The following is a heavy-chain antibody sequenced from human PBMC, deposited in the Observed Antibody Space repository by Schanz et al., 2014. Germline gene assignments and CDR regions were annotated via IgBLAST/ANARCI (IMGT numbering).Heavy chain of an antibody. D-gene: IGHD6-19*01. CDR1: GFTFRTYG. J-gene: IGHJ5*02. CDR3: ARGEGSLYSSGWYWFDP. CDR2: IRYDGSKI. Sequence: QVHLVESGGGVVQPGGSLRLSCAASGFTFRTYGMHWVRQAPGKGMEWVAFIRYDGSKIYYADSVKGRFTISRDNAKNSLYLQMNSLRAEDTAVYYCARGEGSLYSSGWYWFDPWGQGTLVTVSS. V-gene: IGHV3-30*02.